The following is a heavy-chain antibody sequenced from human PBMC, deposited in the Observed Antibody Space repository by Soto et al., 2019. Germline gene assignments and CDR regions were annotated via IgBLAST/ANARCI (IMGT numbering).Heavy chain of an antibody. Sequence: QVQLMESGGGVVQPGRSLRLSCAASGFTLSSYVMHWVRQAPGKGLEWVAVISYDGNNKNYADYVKGRFTISRDNSKNTLYRQMNSLRAEDTAGYYCARADAYYGMDVWGQGTTVTVSS. V-gene: IGHV3-30-3*01. CDR2: ISYDGNNK. CDR1: GFTLSSYV. J-gene: IGHJ6*02. CDR3: ARADAYYGMDV.